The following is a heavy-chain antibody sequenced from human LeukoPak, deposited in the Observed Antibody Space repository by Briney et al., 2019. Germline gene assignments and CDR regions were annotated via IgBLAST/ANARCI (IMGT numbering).Heavy chain of an antibody. CDR1: GYTFTGYY. J-gene: IGHJ6*03. CDR2: INPNSGGT. D-gene: IGHD1-1*01. V-gene: IGHV1-2*02. CDR3: ARDLVHHNWNDGYYYYYMDV. Sequence: ASVKVSCKASGYTFTGYYMHWVRRAPGQGLEWMGWINPNSGGTNYAQKFQGRVTMTRDTSISTAYMELSRLRSDDTAVYYCARDLVHHNWNDGYYYYYMDVWGKGTTVTISS.